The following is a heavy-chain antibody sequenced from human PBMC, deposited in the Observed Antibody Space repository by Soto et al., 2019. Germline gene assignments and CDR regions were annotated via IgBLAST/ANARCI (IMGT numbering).Heavy chain of an antibody. Sequence: QVQLVQSGPEVKKPGASVKVSCKASGYSFTSYGITWVRQAPGQGLEWMGWVSGNNGNTKYAQKIQGRVTMTTDTSTNTAYMDLRSLRYDDTAVCYCARIQYLSRFDPWGQGTLVTVSS. CDR1: GYSFTSYG. J-gene: IGHJ5*02. CDR2: VSGNNGNT. V-gene: IGHV1-18*01. CDR3: ARIQYLSRFDP.